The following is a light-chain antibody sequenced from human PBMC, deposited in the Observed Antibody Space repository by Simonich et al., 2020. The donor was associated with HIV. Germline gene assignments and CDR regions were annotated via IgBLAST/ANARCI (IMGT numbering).Light chain of an antibody. J-gene: IGKJ2*01. CDR1: QSVSSN. CDR2: CAS. V-gene: IGKV3-15*01. Sequence: ELVMTQSPATLSVSPGERATLSCRTSQSVSSNLAWYQQKPGQAPRILIYCASTRATGIPARFSGRGSGTEFTLTISSMQSEDFAVYYCQQYGSSLHTFGQGTKLEIK. CDR3: QQYGSSLHT.